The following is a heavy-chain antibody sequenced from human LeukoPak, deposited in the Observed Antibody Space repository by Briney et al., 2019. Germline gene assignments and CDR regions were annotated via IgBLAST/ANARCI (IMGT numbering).Heavy chain of an antibody. D-gene: IGHD2-2*01. Sequence: TGESLKISCKGSGYIFSTYWIGWVGQMPGKGLEWMGIIYPGDSDTRYSPSFQGQVTISADKSISTAFLHWSSLKASDTAMYYCARPGYCSTTSCSAIDYWGQGTLVTVSS. V-gene: IGHV5-51*01. CDR1: GYIFSTYW. CDR2: IYPGDSDT. J-gene: IGHJ4*02. CDR3: ARPGYCSTTSCSAIDY.